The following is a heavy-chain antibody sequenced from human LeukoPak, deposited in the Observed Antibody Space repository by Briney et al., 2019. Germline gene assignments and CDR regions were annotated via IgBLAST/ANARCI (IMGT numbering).Heavy chain of an antibody. D-gene: IGHD2-15*01. V-gene: IGHV1-2*02. CDR2: INPNSGGT. Sequence: ASVKVSCKAPGYTFTGYYMHWVRQAPGQGLEWMGWINPNSGGTNYAQKFQGRVTMTRDTSISTAYMELSRLRSDDTAVYYCASSFPQGTHYCSGGSCYGYWGQGTLVTVSS. J-gene: IGHJ4*02. CDR1: GYTFTGYY. CDR3: ASSFPQGTHYCSGGSCYGY.